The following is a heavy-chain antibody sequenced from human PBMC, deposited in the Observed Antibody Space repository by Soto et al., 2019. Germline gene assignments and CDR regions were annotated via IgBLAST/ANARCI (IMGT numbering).Heavy chain of an antibody. Sequence: SVTLSLTCVVSGGSLSSYYWGWIRQPQGKGREWIGSIYYSGSTYYNPSLKSRVTISVDTSKNQFSLKLSSVTAADTAVYYCARQPGYCSGGSCYSIPYYFDYWGQGTLVTVSS. D-gene: IGHD2-15*01. J-gene: IGHJ4*02. V-gene: IGHV4-39*01. CDR1: GGSLSSYY. CDR2: IYYSGST. CDR3: ARQPGYCSGGSCYSIPYYFDY.